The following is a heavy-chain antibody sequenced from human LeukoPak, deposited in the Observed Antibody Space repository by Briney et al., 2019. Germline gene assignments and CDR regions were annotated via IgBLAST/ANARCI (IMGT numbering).Heavy chain of an antibody. V-gene: IGHV3-64*02. CDR3: AKESPSFDY. J-gene: IGHJ4*02. Sequence: GGSLRLSCAASGFTFSRHAMHWVRQAPGKGLEYVSTIDSNGGGTYYADSVKGRFTISRDNSKNMLYLQMGSLRAEDTAVYYCAKESPSFDYWGQGTLVTVSS. CDR1: GFTFSRHA. CDR2: IDSNGGGT.